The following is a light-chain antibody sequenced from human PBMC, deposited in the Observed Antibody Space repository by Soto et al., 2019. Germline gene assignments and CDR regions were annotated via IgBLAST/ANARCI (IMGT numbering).Light chain of an antibody. Sequence: PALNHPASVSGSPGQSLSISCTGTSSDVGGYNYVSWYQQHPGKAPKLMIYDVSNRPSGVSNRFSGSKSGNTASLTISGLQAEDEADYYCSSYTSSSPVVFGGGTKVTVL. CDR3: SSYTSSSPVV. CDR2: DVS. V-gene: IGLV2-14*01. CDR1: SSDVGGYNY. J-gene: IGLJ2*01.